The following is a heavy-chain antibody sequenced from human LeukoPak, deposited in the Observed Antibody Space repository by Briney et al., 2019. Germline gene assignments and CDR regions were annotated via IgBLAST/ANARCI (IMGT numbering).Heavy chain of an antibody. V-gene: IGHV3-30*02. Sequence: GGSLRLSCAAAGLTFSNYGMHWVRQAPGKGLRWVAYIRYDGRNKYSADSVKGRFTIYRDNSKSTLYLQMNSLRPEDTAVYYCAKGGSNNWSFDNWGQGTLVTVSS. D-gene: IGHD1-1*01. CDR2: IRYDGRNK. CDR3: AKGGSNNWSFDN. CDR1: GLTFSNYG. J-gene: IGHJ4*02.